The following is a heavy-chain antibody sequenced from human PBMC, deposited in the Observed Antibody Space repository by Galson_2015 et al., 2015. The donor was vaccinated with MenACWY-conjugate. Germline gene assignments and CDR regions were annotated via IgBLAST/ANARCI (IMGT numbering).Heavy chain of an antibody. CDR2: YSGST. CDR1: GASISSYF. V-gene: IGHV4-59*01. CDR3: ARGASSWSH. J-gene: IGHJ4*02. Sequence: SETLSLTCTVSGASISSYFWSWIRQPPGKGLEWIGYYSGSTNYNPSLKSRVTISVDMSKNQFSLKLTSVTAADTAVYYCARGASSWSHWGQGTLVTVSS. D-gene: IGHD2-2*01.